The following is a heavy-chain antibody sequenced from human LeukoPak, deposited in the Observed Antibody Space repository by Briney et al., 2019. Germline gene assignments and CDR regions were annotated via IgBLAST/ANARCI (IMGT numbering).Heavy chain of an antibody. CDR3: ASTNAYDFWSGYSVFDY. D-gene: IGHD3-3*01. V-gene: IGHV3-7*01. Sequence: GGSLRLSCAAPGFTFSSYWMSWVRQAPGKGLEWVANIKQDGSEKYYVDSVKGRFTISRDNAKNSLYLQMNSLRAEDTAVYYCASTNAYDFWSGYSVFDYWGQGTLVTVSS. CDR2: IKQDGSEK. CDR1: GFTFSSYW. J-gene: IGHJ4*02.